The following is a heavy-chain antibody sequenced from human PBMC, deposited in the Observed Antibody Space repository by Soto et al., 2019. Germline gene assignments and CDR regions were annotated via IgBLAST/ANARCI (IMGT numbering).Heavy chain of an antibody. D-gene: IGHD4-4*01. V-gene: IGHV5-51*01. CDR3: QRGAVTTNFDY. J-gene: IGHJ4*02. CDR1: GYSFISYW. Sequence: PGESLKISCKASGYSFISYWIGWVRQMPGKGLEWMGIIYPSDSDTRYSPSFQGQVTISADKSISTAYLQWSSLKASDTAMYYCQRGAVTTNFDYWGLGNLVTVSS. CDR2: IYPSDSDT.